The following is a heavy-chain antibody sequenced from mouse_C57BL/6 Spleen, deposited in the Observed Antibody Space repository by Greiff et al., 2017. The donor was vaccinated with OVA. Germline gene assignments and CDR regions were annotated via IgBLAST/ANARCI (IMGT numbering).Heavy chain of an antibody. CDR1: GYTFTDYN. J-gene: IGHJ1*03. D-gene: IGHD2-10*02. CDR3: ARPSGYFDV. CDR2: INPNNGGT. Sequence: LVEPGASVKMSCKASGYTFTDYNMHWVKQSHGKSLEWIGYINPNNGGTSYNQKFKGKATLTVNKSSSTAYMELRSLTSEDSAVYYCARPSGYFDVWGTGTTVTVSS. V-gene: IGHV1-22*01.